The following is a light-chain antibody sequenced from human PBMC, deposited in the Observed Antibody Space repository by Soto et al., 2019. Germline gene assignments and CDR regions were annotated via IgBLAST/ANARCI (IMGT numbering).Light chain of an antibody. CDR3: MQALQTPLT. CDR1: LSLLHSNGYNY. Sequence: EIVLTQSPLSLPVTPGEPSSISCSSSLSLLHSNGYNYVDWYLQKPGQSPQLLIYLVSKRASGVPDRFSGSGSGTDFTLKISRVEAEDVGLYYCMQALQTPLTFGQGTRLEIK. V-gene: IGKV2-28*01. J-gene: IGKJ5*01. CDR2: LVS.